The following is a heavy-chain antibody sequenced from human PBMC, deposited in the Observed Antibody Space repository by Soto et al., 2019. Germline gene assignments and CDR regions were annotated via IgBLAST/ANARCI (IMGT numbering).Heavy chain of an antibody. CDR2: IYPTGST. Sequence: SETLSLTCTVSGGSISGGGYSWSWIRQSPEKGLEWLGCIYPTGSTYYYPSLKSRVTISIDTSRNQFSLNLTSVTAADTAVYYCARAPQGPSPRWVLWGQGTTVTVSS. CDR1: GGSISGGGYS. V-gene: IGHV4-30-2*06. D-gene: IGHD3-16*01. J-gene: IGHJ6*02. CDR3: ARAPQGPSPRWVL.